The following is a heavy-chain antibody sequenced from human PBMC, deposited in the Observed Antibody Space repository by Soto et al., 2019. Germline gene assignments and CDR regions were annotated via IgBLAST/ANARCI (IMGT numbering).Heavy chain of an antibody. Sequence: PGGSLRLSCAASGFTFSSYGMHWVRQAPGKGLEWVAVISYDGSNKYYADSVKGRFTISRDNSKNTLYLQMNSLRAEDTAVYYCAKTGNDDDWGQGTLVTVSS. J-gene: IGHJ4*02. CDR3: AKTGNDDD. CDR2: ISYDGSNK. V-gene: IGHV3-30*18. CDR1: GFTFSSYG. D-gene: IGHD3-10*01.